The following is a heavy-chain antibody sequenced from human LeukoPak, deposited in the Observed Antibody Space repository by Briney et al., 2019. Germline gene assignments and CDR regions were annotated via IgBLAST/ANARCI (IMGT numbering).Heavy chain of an antibody. J-gene: IGHJ4*02. CDR3: ARRAGAYSHPYDY. CDR1: GFTFSSYA. D-gene: IGHD4/OR15-4a*01. Sequence: GGSLRLSCAASGFTFSSYAMSWVRQAPGKGLEWVSFIYSGDTHYSDSVKGRFTISRDHSKNTLYLQMNSLRAEDTAVYYCARRAGAYSHPYDYWGQGTLVTVSS. CDR2: IYSGDT. V-gene: IGHV3-23*03.